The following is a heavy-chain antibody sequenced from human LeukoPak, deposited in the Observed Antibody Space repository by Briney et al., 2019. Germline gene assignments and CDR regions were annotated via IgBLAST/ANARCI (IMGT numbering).Heavy chain of an antibody. CDR2: FYSDGTT. CDR3: ARDAAAGAGVFDY. Sequence: GGSLRLSCVVSGFIVNNNYINWVRQAPGRGLEWVSVFYSDGTTYHADSVKGRFTISRDNSQNTVFLQMNSLRAEDTAVYYCARDAAAGAGVFDYWGQGTLVTVSS. D-gene: IGHD6-13*01. CDR1: GFIVNNNY. J-gene: IGHJ4*02. V-gene: IGHV3-53*01.